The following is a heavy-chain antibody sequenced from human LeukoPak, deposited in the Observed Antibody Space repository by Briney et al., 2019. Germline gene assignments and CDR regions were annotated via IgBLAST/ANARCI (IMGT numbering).Heavy chain of an antibody. D-gene: IGHD2-2*01. V-gene: IGHV1-18*01. CDR3: ARGKVVVPAAMYYYYYYGMDV. J-gene: IGHJ6*02. Sequence: ASVKVSCKASGYTFTSYGISWVRQAPGQGLEWMGWISAYNGNTNYAQKLQGRVTMTTDTSTSTAYMELRSLRSDDTAVYYCARGKVVVPAAMYYYYYYGMDVWGQGTTVTVSS. CDR2: ISAYNGNT. CDR1: GYTFTSYG.